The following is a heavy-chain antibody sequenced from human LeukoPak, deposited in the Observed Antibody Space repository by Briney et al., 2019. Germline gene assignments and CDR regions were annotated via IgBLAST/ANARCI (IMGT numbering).Heavy chain of an antibody. CDR1: GFTVSNSY. CDR3: VRDAYSSGDYYRHDY. J-gene: IGHJ4*02. V-gene: IGHV3-66*01. D-gene: IGHD3-22*01. CDR2: IYGGGQT. Sequence: PWGSLRLSCAASGFTVSNSYMSWVRQAPGKGLEWVSVIYGGGQTYYTDSVRDRFTISRDSSKNPLSLQMTSLRAEDTAVYYCVRDAYSSGDYYRHDYWGRERWSPSP.